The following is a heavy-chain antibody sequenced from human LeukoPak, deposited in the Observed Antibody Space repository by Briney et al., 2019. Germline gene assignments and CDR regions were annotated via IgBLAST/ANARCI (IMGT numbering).Heavy chain of an antibody. CDR1: GGTFSSYA. CDR3: ARTGKSYNWFDP. CDR2: IIPIFGTA. D-gene: IGHD1-1*01. V-gene: IGHV1-69*05. J-gene: IGHJ5*02. Sequence: SVKVSCKASGGTFSSYAISWVRQAPGQGLEWMGGIIPIFGTANYAQKFQGRVTITTDESTSTAYMELSSLRSEDTAVYYCARTGKSYNWFDPWGQGTLVTVSS.